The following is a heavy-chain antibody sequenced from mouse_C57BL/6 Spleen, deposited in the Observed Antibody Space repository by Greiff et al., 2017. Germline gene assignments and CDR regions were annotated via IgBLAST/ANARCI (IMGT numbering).Heavy chain of an antibody. V-gene: IGHV5-16*01. CDR3: ARDREYYFDY. CDR2: ITYDGSST. CDR1: GFTFSDYH. J-gene: IGHJ2*01. D-gene: IGHD3-1*01. Sequence: EVQLVESEGGLVQPGSSMKLSCTASGFTFSDYHMAWVRQVPEKGLEWVANITYDGSSTYYLDSLKSRFIISRDNAKNILYLQMSSLKSEDTATYYCARDREYYFDYWGQGTTLTVSS.